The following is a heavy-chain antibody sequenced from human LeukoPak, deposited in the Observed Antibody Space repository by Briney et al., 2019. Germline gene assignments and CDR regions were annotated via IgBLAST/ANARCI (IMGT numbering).Heavy chain of an antibody. J-gene: IGHJ4*02. Sequence: GGSLKLSCAASGFTFSDAWMSWVRQAPGKGLEWVGRIKSKTDGGTIDYAAPVKGRFTISRDDSKNTLYLQMNSLKTEDTAVYYCTTYGSGRNLPYYWGQGTLVTVSS. D-gene: IGHD3-10*01. CDR3: TTYGSGRNLPYY. CDR2: IKSKTDGGTI. CDR1: GFTFSDAW. V-gene: IGHV3-15*01.